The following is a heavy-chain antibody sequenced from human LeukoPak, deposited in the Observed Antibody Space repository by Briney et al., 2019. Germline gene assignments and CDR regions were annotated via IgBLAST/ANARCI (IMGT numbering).Heavy chain of an antibody. Sequence: GGSLRLSCAASGFTFSSYSMNWVRQAPGKGLEWVSSISNSSSYIYYAVSVKGRFTISRDNAKNSLYLQMNSLRAEDTAVYYCARDRISYYYDSSGYRAGYYYYGMDVWGQGTTVTVSS. V-gene: IGHV3-21*01. CDR3: ARDRISYYYDSSGYRAGYYYYGMDV. D-gene: IGHD3-22*01. J-gene: IGHJ6*02. CDR1: GFTFSSYS. CDR2: ISNSSSYI.